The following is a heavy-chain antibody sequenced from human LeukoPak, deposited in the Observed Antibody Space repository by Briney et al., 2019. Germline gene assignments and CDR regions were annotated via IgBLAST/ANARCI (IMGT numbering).Heavy chain of an antibody. J-gene: IGHJ6*02. CDR2: IYSGGST. V-gene: IGHV3-53*01. Sequence: GGSLRLSCAASGFTVSSNYMSWVRQAPGKGLEWVSVIYSGGSTYYADSVKGRFTISRDNSKNTLYLQMNSLRAEDTAVYYCAKAVHYDFWSGYYYGMDVWGQGTTVTVSS. D-gene: IGHD3-3*01. CDR3: AKAVHYDFWSGYYYGMDV. CDR1: GFTVSSNY.